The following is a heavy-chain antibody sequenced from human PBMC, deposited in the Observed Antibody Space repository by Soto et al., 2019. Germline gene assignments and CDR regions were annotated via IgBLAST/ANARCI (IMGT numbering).Heavy chain of an antibody. CDR3: ARFVRHQLPTIDY. CDR2: MNPSSGYT. CDR1: GYTLTDYD. J-gene: IGHJ4*02. D-gene: IGHD1-26*01. Sequence: ASVKVSCKASGYTLTDYDIDWVRQATGQGLEWMGWMNPSSGYTGYAQKFQGRVTMTWDTSISTAYMELSSLTSADTAVYYCARFVRHQLPTIDYWGQGALVTVSS. V-gene: IGHV1-8*01.